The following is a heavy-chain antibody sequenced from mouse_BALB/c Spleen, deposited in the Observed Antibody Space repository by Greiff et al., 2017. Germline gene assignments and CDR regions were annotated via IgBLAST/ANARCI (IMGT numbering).Heavy chain of an antibody. CDR1: GFTFSSFG. V-gene: IGHV5-17*02. CDR3: ARGEWYDGGYAMDY. J-gene: IGHJ4*01. D-gene: IGHD2-14*01. Sequence: EVKLVESGGGLVQPGGSRKLSCAASGFTFSSFGMHWVRQAPEKGLEWVAYISSGSSTIYYADTVKGRFTISRDNPKNTLFLQMTSLRSEDTAMYYCARGEWYDGGYAMDYWGQGTSVTVSS. CDR2: ISSGSSTI.